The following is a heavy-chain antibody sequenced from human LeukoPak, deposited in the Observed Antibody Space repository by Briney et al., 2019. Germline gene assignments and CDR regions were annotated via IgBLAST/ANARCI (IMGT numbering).Heavy chain of an antibody. V-gene: IGHV1-46*01. D-gene: IGHD6-19*01. CDR2: INPSGGST. Sequence: ASVKVSCKASGYTFTSYYMHWVRQAPGQGLEWMGIINPSGGSTSYAQKFQGRVTMTRDTSTSTVYMELSSLRSEDTAVYYCARDWSLKGRAVAGEYWGQGTLVTVSS. CDR1: GYTFTSYY. J-gene: IGHJ4*02. CDR3: ARDWSLKGRAVAGEY.